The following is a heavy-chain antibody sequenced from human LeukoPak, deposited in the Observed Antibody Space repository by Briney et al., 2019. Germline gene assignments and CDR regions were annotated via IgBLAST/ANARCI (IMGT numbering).Heavy chain of an antibody. Sequence: SETLSLTCTVSGASISGSSYYWVWIRQPPGKGLEWIGSIYYSGSTYYNPSLKSRVTISLDTSKNQFSLKLSSVTAADTAVYYCARSIVADYWGQGTLVTVSS. CDR1: GASISGSSYY. D-gene: IGHD6-6*01. J-gene: IGHJ4*02. V-gene: IGHV4-39*07. CDR3: ARSIVADY. CDR2: IYYSGST.